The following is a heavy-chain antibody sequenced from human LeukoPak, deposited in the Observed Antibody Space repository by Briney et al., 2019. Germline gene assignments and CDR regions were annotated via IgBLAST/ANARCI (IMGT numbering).Heavy chain of an antibody. CDR1: GGTFSSYA. J-gene: IGHJ4*02. Sequence: SVTVSCKASGGTFSSYAISWVRQAPGQGLERMGGIIPIFGTANYAQKFQGRVTITADESTSTAYMELSSLRSEDTAVYYCAKGSSGYSSFDYWGQGTLVTVSS. CDR2: IIPIFGTA. CDR3: AKGSSGYSSFDY. V-gene: IGHV1-69*13. D-gene: IGHD3-22*01.